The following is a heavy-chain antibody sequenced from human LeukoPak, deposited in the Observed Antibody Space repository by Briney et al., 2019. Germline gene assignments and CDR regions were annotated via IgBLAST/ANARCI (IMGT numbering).Heavy chain of an antibody. CDR2: ISAYNGNT. Sequence: ASVKVCCKASGYTFTSYGISWVRQAPGQGLEWMGWISAYNGNTNYAQKLQGRVTMTTDTSTSTAYMELRSLRSDDTAVYYCARTKAGYDSSGYYCWFDYWGQGTLVTVSS. CDR1: GYTFTSYG. V-gene: IGHV1-18*01. CDR3: ARTKAGYDSSGYYCWFDY. D-gene: IGHD3-22*01. J-gene: IGHJ4*02.